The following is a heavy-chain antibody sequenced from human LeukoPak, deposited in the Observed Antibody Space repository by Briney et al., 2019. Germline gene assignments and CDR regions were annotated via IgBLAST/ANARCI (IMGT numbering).Heavy chain of an antibody. V-gene: IGHV4-39*01. Sequence: PSETLSLTCTVSGGSISSSSYYWGWLRQPPGKGLEWIGSIHYSGSTYYNSSLKSRVTISVDTSKEQISLKLSSVTAADTAVYYCARLYRRFGESDDYWGQGTLVTVSS. CDR2: IHYSGST. J-gene: IGHJ4*02. CDR1: GGSISSSSYY. CDR3: ARLYRRFGESDDY. D-gene: IGHD3-10*01.